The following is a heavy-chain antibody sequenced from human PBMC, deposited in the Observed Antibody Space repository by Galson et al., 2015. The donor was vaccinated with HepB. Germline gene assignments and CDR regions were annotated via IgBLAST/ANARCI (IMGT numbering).Heavy chain of an antibody. V-gene: IGHV3-7*03. CDR3: ATLPPGFNAFDM. Sequence: SLRLSCAASRFTFNNYWMSWVRRAPGKGLEWVANIKQDGSEKYYVDSVKGRFTISRDNAKNSLYLQMNSLRAEDTAVYYCATLPPGFNAFDMWGQGTMVTVSS. CDR2: IKQDGSEK. D-gene: IGHD3-9*01. CDR1: RFTFNNYW. J-gene: IGHJ3*02.